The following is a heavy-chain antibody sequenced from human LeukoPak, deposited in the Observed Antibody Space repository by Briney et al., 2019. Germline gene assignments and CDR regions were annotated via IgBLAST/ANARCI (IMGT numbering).Heavy chain of an antibody. Sequence: PSETLSLTXTVSGGSISTYYWSWIRQAPGKGLEWIGYIYYGGSSNPNPSLKSRVTMSLDTSKNQFSLKLSSVTAADTAVYYCARNGRGYSFDYWGQGTLVTVSS. J-gene: IGHJ4*02. V-gene: IGHV4-59*01. CDR1: GGSISTYY. D-gene: IGHD2-8*01. CDR2: IYYGGSS. CDR3: ARNGRGYSFDY.